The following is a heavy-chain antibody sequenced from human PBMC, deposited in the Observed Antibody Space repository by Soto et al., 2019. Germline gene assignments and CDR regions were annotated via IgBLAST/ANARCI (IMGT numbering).Heavy chain of an antibody. V-gene: IGHV3-21*01. J-gene: IGHJ4*02. CDR3: ASEPNKHCTNGVRADY. Sequence: GGSLRLSCAASGFTFSSYSMNWVRQAPGKGLEWVSSISSSSSYIYYADSVKGRFTISRDNAKNSLYLQMNSLRAEDTAVYYCASEPNKHCTNGVRADYWGQGTLVTLSS. CDR1: GFTFSSYS. D-gene: IGHD2-8*01. CDR2: ISSSSSYI.